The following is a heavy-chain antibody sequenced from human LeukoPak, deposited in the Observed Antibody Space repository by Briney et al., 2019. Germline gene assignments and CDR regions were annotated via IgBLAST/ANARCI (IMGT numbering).Heavy chain of an antibody. Sequence: GGSLRLSCAASGFTFSSYAMSWVRQAPGKGLEWVSAISGSGGSTYYADSVKGRFTISRDNSKNTLYLQMNSLRAEDTAVYYCAKQPYCGGDCGPTRGYFDYWGQGTLVTVSS. D-gene: IGHD2-21*02. CDR3: AKQPYCGGDCGPTRGYFDY. V-gene: IGHV3-23*01. CDR1: GFTFSSYA. CDR2: ISGSGGST. J-gene: IGHJ4*02.